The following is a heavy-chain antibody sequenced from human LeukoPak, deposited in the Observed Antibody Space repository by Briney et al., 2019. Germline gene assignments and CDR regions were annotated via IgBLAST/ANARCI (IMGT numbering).Heavy chain of an antibody. CDR2: IKQDGSEK. V-gene: IGHV3-7*01. Sequence: GGSLRLSCAASGFTFSSFGMSWVRQAPGKGLEWVANIKQDGSEKYYVDSVKGRFTISRDNAKNSLYLQMNSLRAEDTAVYYCAREEYFDWLPNFDYWGQGTLVTVSS. CDR1: GFTFSSFG. CDR3: AREEYFDWLPNFDY. J-gene: IGHJ4*02. D-gene: IGHD3-9*01.